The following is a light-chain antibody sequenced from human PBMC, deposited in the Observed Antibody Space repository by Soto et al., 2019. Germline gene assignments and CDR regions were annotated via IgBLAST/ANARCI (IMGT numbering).Light chain of an antibody. Sequence: QSVLTQPAAVSGSPGQSITISCTGTSSDVGGYNYVSWYQQHPGKAPKLMIYDVSTRPSGVSHRFSGSKSGNTASLTISGLQAEDEADYYFSSYTSSSNYVVFGGGTKVTVL. CDR3: SSYTSSSNYVV. V-gene: IGLV2-14*01. CDR2: DVS. CDR1: SSDVGGYNY. J-gene: IGLJ2*01.